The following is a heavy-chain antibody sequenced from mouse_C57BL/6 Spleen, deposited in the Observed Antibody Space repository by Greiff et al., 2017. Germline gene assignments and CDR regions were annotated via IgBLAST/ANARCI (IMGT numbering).Heavy chain of an antibody. CDR3: ARHDGYYAMDY. D-gene: IGHD2-3*01. Sequence: VMLVESGPGLVAPSQSLSITCTVSGFSLTSYGVHWVRQPPGKGLEWLVVIWSDGSTTYNSALNSRLSISKDNTKSQVFLKMNSSQTDDTAMYYCARHDGYYAMDYWGQGTSVTVSS. J-gene: IGHJ4*01. CDR1: GFSLTSYG. CDR2: IWSDGST. V-gene: IGHV2-6-1*01.